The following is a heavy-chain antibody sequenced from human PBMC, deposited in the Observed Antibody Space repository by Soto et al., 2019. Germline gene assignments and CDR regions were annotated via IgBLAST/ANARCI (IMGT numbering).Heavy chain of an antibody. V-gene: IGHV1-69*01. CDR2: FIPAFGTA. J-gene: IGHJ5*02. Sequence: QVQLVQSGAEVKKPGSSVKVSCKASGGTYNNFPISWVRQAPGQGLEWMGGFIPAFGTANYAQRFQGRVTITADESTRSAYMELSSLRSEDTPVYYCARGSSSWNNWFGPWGQGTLVTVSS. CDR1: GGTYNNFP. CDR3: ARGSSSWNNWFGP. D-gene: IGHD6-13*01.